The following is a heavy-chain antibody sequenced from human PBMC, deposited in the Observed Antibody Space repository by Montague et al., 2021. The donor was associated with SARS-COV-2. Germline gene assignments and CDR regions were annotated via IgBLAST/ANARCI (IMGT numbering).Heavy chain of an antibody. V-gene: IGHV3-74*01. CDR2: ISSDGRTT. J-gene: IGHJ4*02. CDR1: GFTFSNYW. D-gene: IGHD1-14*01. Sequence: SLRLSCAASGFTFSNYWMHWVRQAPGEGLVWVSLISSDGRTTSYVDSVKGRSTISRDNARNTLYLQMTSLRADDTAVYYCAREVFKEGDYWGQGTLVTVSS. CDR3: AREVFKEGDY.